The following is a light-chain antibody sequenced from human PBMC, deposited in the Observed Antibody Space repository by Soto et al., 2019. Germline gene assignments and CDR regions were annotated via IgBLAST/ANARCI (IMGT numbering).Light chain of an antibody. CDR2: DVS. CDR3: PQYGSSPT. CDR1: QSVSSNY. J-gene: IGKJ1*01. Sequence: DIVLTQSPGTLSLSPGERATLSCRSSQSVSSNYLAWYQQKPDQAPRLVIYDVSGRATGIPDRFSGSGSGTAFTLTISRLEPEDSAVYYCPQYGSSPTFGQGTKVEIK. V-gene: IGKV3-20*01.